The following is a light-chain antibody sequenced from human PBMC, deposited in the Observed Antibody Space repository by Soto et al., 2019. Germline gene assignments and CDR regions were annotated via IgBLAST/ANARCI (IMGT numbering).Light chain of an antibody. J-gene: IGKJ1*01. CDR1: QSVRNSL. Sequence: IVLTQSPGTLSLSPGERATLSCRASQSVRNSLLAWYQQKPGQPPRLLIYDASTRATATPERFSGSGSGTDFTLTISRLEPEDFAVYYCHQYDSIVQTFGQGT. V-gene: IGKV3-20*01. CDR3: HQYDSIVQT. CDR2: DAS.